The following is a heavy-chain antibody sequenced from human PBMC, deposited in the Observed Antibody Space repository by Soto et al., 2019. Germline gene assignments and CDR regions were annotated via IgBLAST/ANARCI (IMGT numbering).Heavy chain of an antibody. D-gene: IGHD2-21*02. CDR1: GGSISSGDYY. Sequence: SETLSLTCTVSGGSISSGDYYWSWIRQPPGKGLEWIGYIYYSGSTYYNPSLKSRVTISVDTSKNQFSLKLSSVTAADTAVYYCARGRGGLYGGNSIAAFDIWGQGTMVTVSS. CDR3: ARGRGGLYGGNSIAAFDI. J-gene: IGHJ3*02. CDR2: IYYSGST. V-gene: IGHV4-30-4*01.